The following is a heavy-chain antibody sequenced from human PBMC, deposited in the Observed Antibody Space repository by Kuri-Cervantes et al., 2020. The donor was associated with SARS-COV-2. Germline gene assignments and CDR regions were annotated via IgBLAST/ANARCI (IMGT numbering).Heavy chain of an antibody. CDR2: IXHSGST. CDR3: ASXCFGSNDF. D-gene: IGHD3-10*01. V-gene: IGHV4-30-2*01. Sequence: QTLSLTCAVXXGSXSGSXSXGWXXXXPXXXLEXXXYIXHSGSTSXNPSLKSRVTIXXDKSKNQFSXXLTPVTAAXTAXYXCASXCFGSNDFWGQGTLVTVSS. CDR1: XGSXSGSXS. J-gene: IGHJ4*02.